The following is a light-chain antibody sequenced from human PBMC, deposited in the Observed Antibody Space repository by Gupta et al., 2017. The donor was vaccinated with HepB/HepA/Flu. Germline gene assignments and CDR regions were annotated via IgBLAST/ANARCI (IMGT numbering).Light chain of an antibody. CDR1: SSNIGNNY. CDR3: GTWDNSLTAVL. V-gene: IGLV1-51*02. CDR2: END. J-gene: IGLJ2*01. Sequence: QSLLTQPPSVSAAPGQKVTISCSGSSSNIGNNYVSWYQQLPGTVPKLLIYENDKRPPGIPDRFSGSRSGTSATLGIXGXQTGDEXDYYCGTWDNSLTAVLFGGGTTLTVL.